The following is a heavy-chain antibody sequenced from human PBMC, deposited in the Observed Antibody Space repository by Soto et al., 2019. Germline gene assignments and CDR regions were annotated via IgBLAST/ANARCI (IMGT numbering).Heavy chain of an antibody. CDR2: IYSGGST. D-gene: IGHD3-9*01. CDR1: GFTVSSNY. CDR3: AKSGGKFGTTGYYYFDY. V-gene: IGHV3-53*01. J-gene: IGHJ4*02. Sequence: LRLSCAASGFTVSSNYMSWVRQAPGKGLEWVSVIYSGGSTYYADSVKGRFTISRDNSKNTLYLQMNSLRAEDTAVYYCAKSGGKFGTTGYYYFDYWGLGALVTVSS.